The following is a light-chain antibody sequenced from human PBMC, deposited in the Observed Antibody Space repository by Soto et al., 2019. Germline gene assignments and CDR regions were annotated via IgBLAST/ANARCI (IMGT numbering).Light chain of an antibody. CDR3: QQYGISPFT. J-gene: IGKJ3*01. CDR1: QSVSSSY. V-gene: IGKV3-20*01. Sequence: EIVLTQSPGTLSLSPGERATLSCRASQSVSSSYLAWYQQKPGQAPRLLIYGASSRASGIPDRFSGSGSGTDFTLTISRLEPEDFTVYYCQQYGISPFTFGPGTKVD. CDR2: GAS.